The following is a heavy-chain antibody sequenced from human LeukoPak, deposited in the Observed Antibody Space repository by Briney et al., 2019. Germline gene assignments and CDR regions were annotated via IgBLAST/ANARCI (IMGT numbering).Heavy chain of an antibody. CDR2: IESGSSV. Sequence: PGGSLRLSCAASGFTVSVNSLSWVRQAPGKGLEWASVIESGSSVSYADSVKGRFTISRDNSKNTVFLQMNSLRPEDTSIYYCTLGRPREDTWFDPWGPGTLVTVSS. V-gene: IGHV3-66*02. CDR3: TLGRPREDTWFDP. D-gene: IGHD1-26*01. J-gene: IGHJ5*02. CDR1: GFTVSVNS.